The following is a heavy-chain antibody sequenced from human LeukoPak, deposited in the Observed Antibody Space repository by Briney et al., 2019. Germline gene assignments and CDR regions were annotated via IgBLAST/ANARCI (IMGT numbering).Heavy chain of an antibody. D-gene: IGHD1-26*01. V-gene: IGHV3-23*01. CDR1: GGTFSSYA. CDR3: AKDRYLVGATAPFDY. CDR2: ISGSGGST. J-gene: IGHJ4*02. Sequence: SCKASGGTFSSYAMSWVRQAPGKGLEWVSAISGSGGSTYYADSVKGRFTISRDNSKNTLYLQMNSLRAEDTAVYYCAKDRYLVGATAPFDYWGQGTLVTVSS.